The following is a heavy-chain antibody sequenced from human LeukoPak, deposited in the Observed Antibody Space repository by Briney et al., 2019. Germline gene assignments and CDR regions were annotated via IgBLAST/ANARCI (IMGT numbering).Heavy chain of an antibody. V-gene: IGHV3-7*01. D-gene: IGHD6-25*01. Sequence: GGSLRLSCAASGFTFSDYWMSWVRQAPGKGLEWVANIKEDGSEKYYVDSVKGRFTISRDSAKNSLFLRMNSLRAEDTAVYYCARASRGIAANLCFDYWGQGILVTVSS. CDR3: ARASRGIAANLCFDY. J-gene: IGHJ4*02. CDR2: IKEDGSEK. CDR1: GFTFSDYW.